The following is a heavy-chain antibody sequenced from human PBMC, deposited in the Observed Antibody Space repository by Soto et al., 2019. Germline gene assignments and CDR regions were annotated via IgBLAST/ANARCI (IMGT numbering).Heavy chain of an antibody. CDR3: AREAHPQYYYDSSGYPDAFDI. Sequence: SVKVSCKASGGTFSSYAISWVRQAPGQGLEWMGGIIPIFGTANYAQKFQGRVTITADESTSTAYMELSSLRSEDTAVYYCAREAHPQYYYDSSGYPDAFDIWGQGTMVTVSS. J-gene: IGHJ3*02. V-gene: IGHV1-69*13. CDR1: GGTFSSYA. D-gene: IGHD3-22*01. CDR2: IIPIFGTA.